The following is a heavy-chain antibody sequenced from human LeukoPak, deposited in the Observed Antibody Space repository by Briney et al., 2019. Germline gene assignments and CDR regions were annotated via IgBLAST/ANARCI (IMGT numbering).Heavy chain of an antibody. CDR3: AKDHGRGTYYYGSGSYLTLDY. J-gene: IGHJ4*02. CDR1: GFTFSSYA. Sequence: GGSLRLSCAASGFTFSSYAMSWVRQAPGKGLEWVSAISGSGGSTYHADSVKGRFTISRDNSKNTLYLQMNSLRAEDTAVYYCAKDHGRGTYYYGSGSYLTLDYWGQGTLVTVSS. V-gene: IGHV3-23*01. D-gene: IGHD3-10*01. CDR2: ISGSGGST.